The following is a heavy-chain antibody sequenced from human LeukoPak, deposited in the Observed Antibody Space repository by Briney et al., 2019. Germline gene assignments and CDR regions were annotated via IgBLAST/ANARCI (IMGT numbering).Heavy chain of an antibody. J-gene: IGHJ6*02. CDR2: IYPGDSDT. V-gene: IGHV5-51*01. Sequence: GESLKISCRGSGHDFSDYWIGWVRQMPGKGLEWMGIIYPGDSDTRYSPSFQGQVTISADKSISTAYLQWTSLKASDTAMYYCARQHCSSTSCYNYGLDVWGQGTTVTVSS. CDR1: GHDFSDYW. D-gene: IGHD2-2*02. CDR3: ARQHCSSTSCYNYGLDV.